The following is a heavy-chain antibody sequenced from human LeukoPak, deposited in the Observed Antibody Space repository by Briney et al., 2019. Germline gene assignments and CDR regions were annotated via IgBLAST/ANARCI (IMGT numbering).Heavy chain of an antibody. CDR2: ISSNGGRT. CDR1: GFTFRSYG. CDR3: ATYYYDSGGFHFHH. J-gene: IGHJ1*01. D-gene: IGHD3-22*01. V-gene: IGHV3-64*01. Sequence: GGSLRLSCAASGFTFRSYGMHWVRQAPGKGLEYVSAISSNGGRTYYANAVKGRFTISRDNSRNTLYLQMGSLRAEDMAVYYCATYYYDSGGFHFHHWGQGTLVTVSS.